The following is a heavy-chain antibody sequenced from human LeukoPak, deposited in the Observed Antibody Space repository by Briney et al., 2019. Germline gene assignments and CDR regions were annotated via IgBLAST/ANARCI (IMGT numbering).Heavy chain of an antibody. CDR1: GFTFSSYG. V-gene: IGHV3-30*02. CDR2: IRHDGSNK. D-gene: IGHD3-10*01. CDR3: AKDGPTMVRGVAYHDY. J-gene: IGHJ4*02. Sequence: GGSLRLSCAASGFTFSSYGMHWVRQAPGKGLEWVAFIRHDGSNKYYVDSVKGRFTISRDNSKNTLYLQMNSLRAEDTAVYYCAKDGPTMVRGVAYHDYWGQGTLVTVSS.